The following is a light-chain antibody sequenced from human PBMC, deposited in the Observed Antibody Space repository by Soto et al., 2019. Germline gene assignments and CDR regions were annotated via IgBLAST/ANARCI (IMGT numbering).Light chain of an antibody. J-gene: IGKJ3*01. CDR1: QPVLYSSNNKNY. V-gene: IGKV4-1*01. Sequence: DIVMTQSPDSMAVSLGERTTVNCRSSQPVLYSSNNKNYLTWYQQKPVQPPRLLIYWASTRESGVPDRFSGSGSGTDFTLTISSLQAEDVAVYYCQQYYSTPFTFGPGTKVDVK. CDR3: QQYYSTPFT. CDR2: WAS.